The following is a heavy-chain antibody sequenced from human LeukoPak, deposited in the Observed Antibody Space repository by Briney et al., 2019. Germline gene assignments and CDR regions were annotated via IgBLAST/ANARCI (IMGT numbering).Heavy chain of an antibody. CDR1: GFIFSSSA. CDR3: VADCYGDCID. J-gene: IGHJ4*02. CDR2: IVVGSGNT. V-gene: IGHV1-58*01. Sequence: TSVKVSCKASGFIFSSSAVQWVRQARGQRLEWIGWIVVGSGNTNYAQNFQEGVTITRDMSTSTAYMELSSLRSEDTAVYYCVADCYGDCIDWGQGTLVTVSS. D-gene: IGHD4-17*01.